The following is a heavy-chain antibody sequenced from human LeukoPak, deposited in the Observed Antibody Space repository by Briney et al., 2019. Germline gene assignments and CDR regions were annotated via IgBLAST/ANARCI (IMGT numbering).Heavy chain of an antibody. V-gene: IGHV1-2*02. CDR2: INPNSGGT. CDR1: GYTFTGYY. Sequence: ASVKVSCKASGYTFTGYYMHWVRQALGQGLEWMGWINPNSGGTNYAQKFQGRVTMTRDTSISTAYMELSRLRSDDTAVYYCARGLYSSGWTLYYYYYMDVWGKGTTVTVSS. CDR3: ARGLYSSGWTLYYYYYMDV. J-gene: IGHJ6*03. D-gene: IGHD6-19*01.